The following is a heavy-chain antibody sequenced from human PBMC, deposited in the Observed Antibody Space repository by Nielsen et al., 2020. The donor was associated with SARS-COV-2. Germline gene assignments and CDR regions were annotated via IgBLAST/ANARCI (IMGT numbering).Heavy chain of an antibody. CDR3: AKAQAYDSSGYYSITYYFDY. CDR1: GFTFDDYA. CDR2: INWNSGSI. J-gene: IGHJ4*02. Sequence: GGSLRLSCAASGFTFDDYAMRWVRQAPGKGLEWVSGINWNSGSIVYADSVKGRFTISRDNAKSSLYLQMNSLRAEDTALYYCAKAQAYDSSGYYSITYYFDYWGQGTLVTVSS. D-gene: IGHD3-22*01. V-gene: IGHV3-9*01.